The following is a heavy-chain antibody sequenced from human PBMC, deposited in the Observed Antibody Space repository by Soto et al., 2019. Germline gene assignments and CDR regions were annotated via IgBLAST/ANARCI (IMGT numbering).Heavy chain of an antibody. CDR1: GFTLSSNG. V-gene: IGHV3-33*01. D-gene: IGHD4-4*01. CDR2: IWYDGSDK. J-gene: IGHJ3*02. Sequence: PGGSLRLSCAASGFTLSSNGMHWVRQAPGKGLEWVASIWYDGSDKYYAASVKGRCTISRDNSKNTLYLQMNSLRAEDTAVYYCARDRYPNYPPDAFDIWGQGTLVTVSS. CDR3: ARDRYPNYPPDAFDI.